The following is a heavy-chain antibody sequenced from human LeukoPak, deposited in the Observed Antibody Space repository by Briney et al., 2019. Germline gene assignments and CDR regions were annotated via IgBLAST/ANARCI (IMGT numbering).Heavy chain of an antibody. J-gene: IGHJ3*02. CDR2: VSSSSRYM. CDR1: GFTFSSHG. Sequence: PGASLRLSCAASGFTFSSHGMNWVRQAPGKGLEWVSSVSSSSRYMYYADSVQGRFTIFRDNAENSLFLQMNSLRAEDTAVYYCARAVGNYYDTGLDAFDIWGQGTMVTVSS. D-gene: IGHD3-22*01. V-gene: IGHV3-21*01. CDR3: ARAVGNYYDTGLDAFDI.